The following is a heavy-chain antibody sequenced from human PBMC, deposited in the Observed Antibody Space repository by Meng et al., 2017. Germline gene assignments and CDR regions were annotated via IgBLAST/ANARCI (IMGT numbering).Heavy chain of an antibody. V-gene: IGHV1-18*01. J-gene: IGHJ4*02. CDR1: AHTLSSDG. CDR2: INAYNGYT. Sequence: QGQLVRSGAEVTKPGASVKVSCNASAHTLSSDGFAWVRQAPGQGLEWMGWINAYNGYTDYAQKFLGRVTLTTDTSTNTGYMELRSLTSDDTAVYYCATRGNPYLDCWGQGTLVTVSS. CDR3: ATRGNPYLDC.